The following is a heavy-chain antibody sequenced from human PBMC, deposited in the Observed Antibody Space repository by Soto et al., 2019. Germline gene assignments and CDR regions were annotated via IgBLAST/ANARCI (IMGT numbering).Heavy chain of an antibody. CDR1: GGTFSSYG. J-gene: IGHJ5*02. CDR2: INSFSETT. CDR3: VRPVLKRGSSWFDP. D-gene: IGHD3-16*01. Sequence: QVQLVQSGAEVKKPGSSVKVSCKSSGGTFSSYGVTWVRQAPGQGLEWVGGINSFSETTNYAQRFQGRVTISAAESTNTAYMELISRRSEVTAVYYCVRPVLKRGSSWFDPWGQGTLVIVSS. V-gene: IGHV1-69*01.